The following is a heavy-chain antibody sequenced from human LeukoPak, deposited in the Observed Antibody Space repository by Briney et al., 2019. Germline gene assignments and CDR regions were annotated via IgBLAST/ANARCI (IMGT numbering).Heavy chain of an antibody. CDR2: ISASSSPI. CDR1: GFTFRSSS. J-gene: IGHJ4*02. V-gene: IGHV3-48*02. CDR3: AREFVTPNLYC. Sequence: PGGSLRLSCAASGFTFRSSSMNWARQAPGKGLEWVSYISASSSPISYADSVKGRFTVSRDNAENSLYLQMNNLRDEDTAVCYCAREFVTPNLYCWGRGTVVTVSS. D-gene: IGHD4/OR15-4a*01.